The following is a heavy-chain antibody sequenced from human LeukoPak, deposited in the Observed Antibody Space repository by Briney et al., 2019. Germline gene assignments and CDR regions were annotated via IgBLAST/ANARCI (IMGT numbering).Heavy chain of an antibody. CDR3: ARDRGGTA. D-gene: IGHD1-7*01. V-gene: IGHV3-48*02. CDR2: ISSSSNAI. J-gene: IGHJ5*02. CDR1: GFTFNSYG. Sequence: GGSLRLSCAASGFTFNSYGMNWVRQAPGKGVEWLSYISSSSNAIYYTDSVRGRFTISRDNAKNSLYLQMNSLRDEDTAVYYCARDRGGTAWGQGTLVTVSS.